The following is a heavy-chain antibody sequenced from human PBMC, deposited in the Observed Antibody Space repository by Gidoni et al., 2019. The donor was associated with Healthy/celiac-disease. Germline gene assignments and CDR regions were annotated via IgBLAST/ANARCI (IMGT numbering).Heavy chain of an antibody. CDR1: GFPFSSHA. CDR2: ISGSGGST. V-gene: IGHV3-23*01. CDR3: AQDYDFWSGSAFDI. D-gene: IGHD3-3*01. J-gene: IGHJ3*02. Sequence: EVQLLESGGGLVQPGGSLRLSCAASGFPFSSHAMSWVRQAPGKGLEWVSAISGSGGSTYYADSVKGRFTISRDNSKNTLYLQMNSLRAEDTAVYYCAQDYDFWSGSAFDIWGQGTMVTVSS.